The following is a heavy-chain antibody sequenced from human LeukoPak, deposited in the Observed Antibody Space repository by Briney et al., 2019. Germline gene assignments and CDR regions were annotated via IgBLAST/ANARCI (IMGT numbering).Heavy chain of an antibody. V-gene: IGHV4-31*03. D-gene: IGHD2-15*01. CDR3: ARVVVAAMVHYSDY. CDR2: IYYSGGT. Sequence: PSETLSLTCTVSGGSISSGGYYWSWIRQHPGKGLEWIGYIYYSGGTYYNPSLKSRVTISVDTSKNQFSLKLSSVTAADTAVYYCARVVVAAMVHYSDYWGQGTLVTVSS. J-gene: IGHJ4*02. CDR1: GGSISSGGYY.